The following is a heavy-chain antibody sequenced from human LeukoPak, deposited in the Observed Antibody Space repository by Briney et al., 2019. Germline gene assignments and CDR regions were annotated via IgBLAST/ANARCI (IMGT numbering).Heavy chain of an antibody. V-gene: IGHV3-30*04. CDR3: ARERIRGEDY. CDR2: ISYDGSNK. Sequence: PGRSLRLSCAASGFTFSSYAMHWVRQAPGKGLEWVAVISYDGSNKYYADSVKGRFTISRDNSKNTLYLQMNSPRAEDTAVYYCARERIRGEDYWGQGTLVTVSS. J-gene: IGHJ4*02. CDR1: GFTFSSYA. D-gene: IGHD3-10*01.